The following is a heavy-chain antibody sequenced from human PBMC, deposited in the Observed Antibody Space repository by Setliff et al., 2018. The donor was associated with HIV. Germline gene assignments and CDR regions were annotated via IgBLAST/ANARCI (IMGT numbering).Heavy chain of an antibody. J-gene: IGHJ5*02. CDR1: GGSISSYC. Sequence: PSETLSLTCTVSGGSISSYCWNWIRQSPGRGLEWIGSIFSSGSTKYNPPLQSRVTMSIDTSKNQFSLKLTSVTAADTAVYYCARRIDNSGSFPDKNWFDTWGQGSQVTVSS. D-gene: IGHD3-10*01. CDR2: IFSSGST. V-gene: IGHV4-4*09. CDR3: ARRIDNSGSFPDKNWFDT.